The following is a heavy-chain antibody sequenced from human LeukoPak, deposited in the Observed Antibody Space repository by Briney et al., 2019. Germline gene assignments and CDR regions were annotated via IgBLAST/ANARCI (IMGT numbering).Heavy chain of an antibody. CDR3: ARDTTGGLLFDY. D-gene: IGHD1-1*01. V-gene: IGHV4-59*12. CDR1: GGSISSYY. CDR2: IYYSGST. Sequence: SETLSLTCSVSGGSISSYYWSWIRQPPGKGLEWIGYIYYSGSTNYNPSLKSRVTMSVDTSKNQFSLKLSSVTAADTAVYYCARDTTGGLLFDYWGQGTLVTVSS. J-gene: IGHJ4*02.